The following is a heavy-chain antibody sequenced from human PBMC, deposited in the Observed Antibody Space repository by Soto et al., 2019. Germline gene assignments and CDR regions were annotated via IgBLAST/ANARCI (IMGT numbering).Heavy chain of an antibody. CDR1: GFTFSSYS. D-gene: IGHD5-12*01. CDR2: ISSSSSYI. Sequence: EVQLVESGGGLVKPGGSLRLSCAASGFTFSSYSMNWVRQAPGKGLEWVSSISSSSSYIYYADSVKGRFTISRDNAKNSLYLQMNSLRAEDTSVYYCARGTRVYSGSDYGPSEDSGMDVWGQGTTVTVSS. CDR3: ARGTRVYSGSDYGPSEDSGMDV. V-gene: IGHV3-21*01. J-gene: IGHJ6*02.